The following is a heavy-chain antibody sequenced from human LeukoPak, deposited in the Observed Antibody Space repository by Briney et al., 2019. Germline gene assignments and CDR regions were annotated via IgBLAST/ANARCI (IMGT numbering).Heavy chain of an antibody. CDR1: GHTFTDYH. Sequence: ASVKVSCKASGHTFTDYHIHWVRQAPGQGLEWMGWINPNSGGTNYAEKFHGRVTMTRDTSITTAYMGLSGLRSADTAVYYCARFRHVAVAGTPHFDFWGQGTLVTVSS. CDR3: ARFRHVAVAGTPHFDF. CDR2: INPNSGGT. D-gene: IGHD6-19*01. V-gene: IGHV1-2*02. J-gene: IGHJ4*02.